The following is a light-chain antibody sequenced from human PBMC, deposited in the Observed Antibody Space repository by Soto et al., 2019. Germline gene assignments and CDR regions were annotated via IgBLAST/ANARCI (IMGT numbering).Light chain of an antibody. CDR1: QDIRNS. Sequence: DLQMTQSPTSLSASVGDGVTITCQASQDIRNSLNWCQQKPGKAPKLLIYDASSVEAGVPSRFSGAGSGTEFTFTINSLRPEDVATYYCQQSHDLPLTFGGGT. J-gene: IGKJ4*01. CDR3: QQSHDLPLT. CDR2: DAS. V-gene: IGKV1-33*01.